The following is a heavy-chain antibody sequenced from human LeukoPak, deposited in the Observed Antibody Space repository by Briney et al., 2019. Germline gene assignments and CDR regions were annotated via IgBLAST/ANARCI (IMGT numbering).Heavy chain of an antibody. Sequence: SVKVSCKASGGTFSSYAISWVRQAPGQGLEWMGGIIPIFGTANYAQKFQGRVTITADESTSTAYMELSSLRSEDTAVYYCARGWYYGSGSYKNPFDYWGQGTLVTVSS. CDR1: GGTFSSYA. D-gene: IGHD3-10*01. V-gene: IGHV1-69*13. CDR2: IIPIFGTA. J-gene: IGHJ4*02. CDR3: ARGWYYGSGSYKNPFDY.